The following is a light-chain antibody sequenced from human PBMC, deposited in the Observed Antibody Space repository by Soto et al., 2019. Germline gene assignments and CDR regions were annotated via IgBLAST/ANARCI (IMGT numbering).Light chain of an antibody. Sequence: EIVLTQSPATLSLSPGERATLSCRASQSVSSSYLAWYQQQPGQAPMLLIYGVSSRATGIPGRFSGSGAGTAFTLNISRLEPEDFAVYYCQQYGNPPGWTFGQGTKVEIK. CDR2: GVS. V-gene: IGKV3-20*01. CDR1: QSVSSSY. CDR3: QQYGNPPGWT. J-gene: IGKJ1*01.